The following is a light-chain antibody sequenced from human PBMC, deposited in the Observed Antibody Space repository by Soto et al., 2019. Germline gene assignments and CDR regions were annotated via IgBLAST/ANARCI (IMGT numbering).Light chain of an antibody. CDR2: DAS. V-gene: IGKV1-5*01. CDR1: QSISSW. CDR3: QQYNSYPWT. J-gene: IGKJ1*01. Sequence: DIQMAQSASTLSASVGDRVTITCLASQSISSWLAWYQQKPGKAPKLLIYDASSLESGVPSRFSGSGSGTEFTLTISSLQPDDFATYYCQQYNSYPWTFGQGTKVDIK.